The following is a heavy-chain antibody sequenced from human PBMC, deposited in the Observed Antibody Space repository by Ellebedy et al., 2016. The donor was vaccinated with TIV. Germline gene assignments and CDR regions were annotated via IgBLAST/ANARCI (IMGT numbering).Heavy chain of an antibody. D-gene: IGHD2-2*03. V-gene: IGHV4-34*01. Sequence: SETLSLXXAVYGGSFSGYYWSWIRQPPGKGLEWIGEINHSGSTNYNPSLKSRVTISVDTSKNQFSLKLSSVTAADTAVYYCARVVLGIVVVPAAPYFDYWGQGTLVTVSS. CDR1: GGSFSGYY. CDR2: INHSGST. J-gene: IGHJ4*02. CDR3: ARVVLGIVVVPAAPYFDY.